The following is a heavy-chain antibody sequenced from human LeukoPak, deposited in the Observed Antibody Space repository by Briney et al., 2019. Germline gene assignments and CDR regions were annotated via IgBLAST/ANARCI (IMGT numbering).Heavy chain of an antibody. J-gene: IGHJ3*02. CDR3: ARMMTDFDGSGHDIQRGAFDI. Sequence: GGSLRLSCAASGFTFSTYWMSWVRQAPGKGLEWVANINQDGSEKNYVDSVKGRFTVSRDNSKNTLSLQMNSLRAEDTAVYHCARMMTDFDGSGHDIQRGAFDIWGQGTMVTVS. V-gene: IGHV3-7*01. D-gene: IGHD3-22*01. CDR2: INQDGSEK. CDR1: GFTFSTYW.